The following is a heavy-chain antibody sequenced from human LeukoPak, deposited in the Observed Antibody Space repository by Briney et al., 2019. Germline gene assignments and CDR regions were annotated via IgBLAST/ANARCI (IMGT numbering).Heavy chain of an antibody. D-gene: IGHD3-22*01. CDR2: INHSGST. V-gene: IGHV4-34*01. J-gene: IGHJ4*02. CDR1: GGSFSGYY. Sequence: SETLSLICAVYGGSFSGYYWSWIRQPPGKGLEWIGEINHSGSTNYNPSLKSRVTISVDTSKNQFSLKLSSVTAADTAVYYCASTVAYYYDSSGYYPFDYWGQGTLVTVSS. CDR3: ASTVAYYYDSSGYYPFDY.